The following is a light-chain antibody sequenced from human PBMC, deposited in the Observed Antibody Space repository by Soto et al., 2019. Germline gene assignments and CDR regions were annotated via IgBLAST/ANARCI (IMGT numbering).Light chain of an antibody. J-gene: IGKJ5*01. Sequence: EVVLTQSPVTLSLSPGERATLSCRASQSFRGLLAWYQQKPGQAPRLLIYGISKRATDIPDRFSGSGSGTEFTLTISSLQPEDFATYYCQQHGQWPITFGQGTRLEIK. CDR1: QSFRGL. CDR2: GIS. CDR3: QQHGQWPIT. V-gene: IGKV3-11*01.